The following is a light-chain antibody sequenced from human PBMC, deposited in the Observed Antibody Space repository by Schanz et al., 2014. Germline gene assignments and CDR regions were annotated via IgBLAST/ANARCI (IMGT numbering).Light chain of an antibody. J-gene: IGLJ3*02. CDR1: DSNVGDND. CDR2: DDN. Sequence: QSVLTQPTSVSAAPGQKVTISCSGGDSNVGDNDVSWYQQFPGTAPKLLIYDDNKRPSGIPDRFSVSKSGTSATLDITGLQTDDEADYYCGTWDSSLSVVVFGGGTKLTVL. V-gene: IGLV1-51*01. CDR3: GTWDSSLSVVV.